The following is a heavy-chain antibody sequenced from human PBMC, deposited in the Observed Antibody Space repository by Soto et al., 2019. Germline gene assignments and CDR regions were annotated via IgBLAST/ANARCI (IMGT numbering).Heavy chain of an antibody. CDR1: GSSFSDYY. D-gene: IGHD3-9*01. J-gene: IGHJ4*02. CDR3: AGGNLKSIGAFDY. Sequence: SETLSLTCAVYGSSFSDYYGGWIRQTPGKGLEWIGEVNPRGDTNYLPSLKSRLTVSVDTSKNQFSLRLTSVTDADTAVYHCAGGNLKSIGAFDYRAQVTLVTV. V-gene: IGHV4-34*01. CDR2: VNPRGDT.